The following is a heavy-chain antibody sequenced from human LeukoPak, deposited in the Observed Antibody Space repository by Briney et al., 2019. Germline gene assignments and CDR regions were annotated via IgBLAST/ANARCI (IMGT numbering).Heavy chain of an antibody. Sequence: SETLSLTCAVYGGSFSGYYWSWIRQPPGKGLEWIGEINHSGSTNYNPSLKSRVTISVDTSKNQFSLKLSSVTAADTAVYYCAGGRLGSASRFDYWGQGTLVTVSS. CDR1: GGSFSGYY. CDR3: AGGRLGSASRFDY. CDR2: INHSGST. J-gene: IGHJ4*02. D-gene: IGHD7-27*01. V-gene: IGHV4-34*01.